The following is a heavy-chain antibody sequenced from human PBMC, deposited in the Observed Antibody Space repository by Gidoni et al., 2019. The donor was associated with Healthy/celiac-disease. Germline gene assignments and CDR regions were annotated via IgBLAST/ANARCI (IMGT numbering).Heavy chain of an antibody. D-gene: IGHD3-9*01. CDR1: GASVSSNSAA. V-gene: IGHV6-1*01. CDR2: TYYRSKWYN. J-gene: IGHJ3*02. CDR3: AREGRFAKSYDILTDDAFDI. Sequence: QVQLQQSGPGLVKPSQTLSLTCAISGASVSSNSAAWHWIRQSPSRGLEWLGRTYYRSKWYNDYAVSVKSRITINPDTSKNQFSLQLNSVTPEDTAVYYCAREGRFAKSYDILTDDAFDIWGQGIMVTVSS.